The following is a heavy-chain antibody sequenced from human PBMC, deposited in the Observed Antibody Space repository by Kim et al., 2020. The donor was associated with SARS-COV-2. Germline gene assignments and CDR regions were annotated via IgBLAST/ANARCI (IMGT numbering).Heavy chain of an antibody. Sequence: GGSLRLSCAASGFTFSSYSMNWVRQAPGKGLEWVSSISSSSSYIYYADSVKGRFTISRDNAKNSLYLQMNSLRAEDTAVYYCARDRARPLWFGELLSFYGMDVWGQGTTVTVSS. CDR2: ISSSSSYI. J-gene: IGHJ6*02. CDR3: ARDRARPLWFGELLSFYGMDV. V-gene: IGHV3-21*01. CDR1: GFTFSSYS. D-gene: IGHD3-10*01.